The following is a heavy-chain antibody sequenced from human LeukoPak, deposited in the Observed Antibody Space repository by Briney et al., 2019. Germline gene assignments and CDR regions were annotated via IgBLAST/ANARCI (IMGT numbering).Heavy chain of an antibody. Sequence: PGGSLRLSCVASGFSISTYWMSWVRQAPARGLEWVANIRQDGNGIHYLDSVKGRFTISRDNAKNSAYLQMNSLRAEDSAIYYCVRVVSGGSQAYWGRGTLVTVSS. D-gene: IGHD2-8*02. CDR2: IRQDGNGI. CDR1: GFSISTYW. CDR3: VRVVSGGSQAY. V-gene: IGHV3-7*01. J-gene: IGHJ4*01.